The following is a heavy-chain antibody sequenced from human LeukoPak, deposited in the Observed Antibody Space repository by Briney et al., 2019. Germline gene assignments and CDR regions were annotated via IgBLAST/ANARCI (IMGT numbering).Heavy chain of an antibody. V-gene: IGHV3-23*01. Sequence: GGCLRLSCAASGFTLSSYAMSWVRQAPGKGLECVSTINTSGGTTDYADSVKGRFTISRDNSKNTLYLQMNSLRAEDTAVYYCARDRGSWNYYGMDVWGQGTTVTVSS. CDR2: INTSGGTT. J-gene: IGHJ6*02. CDR1: GFTLSSYA. CDR3: ARDRGSWNYYGMDV. D-gene: IGHD6-13*01.